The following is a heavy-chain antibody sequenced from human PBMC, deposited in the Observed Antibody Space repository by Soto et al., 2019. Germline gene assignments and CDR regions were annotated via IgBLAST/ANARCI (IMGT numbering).Heavy chain of an antibody. D-gene: IGHD2-21*02. CDR2: IWYDGSNK. Sequence: GGSLRLSCAASGFTFSSYGMHWVRQAPGKGLEWVAVIWYDGSNKYYADSVKGRFTISRDNSKNTLYLQMNSLRAEDTAVYYCARVARAVTDYYYYYYMDVWGKGTTVTVSS. CDR3: ARVARAVTDYYYYYYMDV. J-gene: IGHJ6*03. V-gene: IGHV3-33*01. CDR1: GFTFSSYG.